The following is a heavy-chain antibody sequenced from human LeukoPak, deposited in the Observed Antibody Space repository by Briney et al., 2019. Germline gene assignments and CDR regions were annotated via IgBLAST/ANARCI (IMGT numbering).Heavy chain of an antibody. Sequence: GGSLRLSCAASGFTFTNYAIHWVRQAPGKGLEWVAVISFDGNNKYYADSVKGRFTISRDNSKNTLYLQMNSLRADDTAVYYCAKKTSSGWFTFDYWGQGTLVTVSS. CDR2: ISFDGNNK. J-gene: IGHJ4*02. V-gene: IGHV3-30-3*02. CDR1: GFTFTNYA. CDR3: AKKTSSGWFTFDY. D-gene: IGHD6-19*01.